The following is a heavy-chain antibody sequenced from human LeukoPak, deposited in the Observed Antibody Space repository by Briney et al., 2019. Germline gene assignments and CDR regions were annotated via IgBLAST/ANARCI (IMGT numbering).Heavy chain of an antibody. CDR1: GDPMRGYY. CDR3: ARFIATTGFNH. CDR2: IFYSGAT. Sequence: PSETLSLTCSVSGDPMRGYYWSWIRQPPGKGLEWIGYIFYSGATSYNPSLNSRVTILANTARNQFSLELYSVTAADTAVYFCARFIATTGFNHWGQGTLVTVSS. V-gene: IGHV4-59*08. D-gene: IGHD6-13*01. J-gene: IGHJ4*02.